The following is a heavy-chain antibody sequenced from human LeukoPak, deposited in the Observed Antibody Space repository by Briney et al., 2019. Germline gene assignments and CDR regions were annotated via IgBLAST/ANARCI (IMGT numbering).Heavy chain of an antibody. V-gene: IGHV3-13*01. CDR1: GFTFSSSD. J-gene: IGHJ4*02. CDR2: IGTAGDT. Sequence: PAGGCLRLSCSAYGFTFSSSDRDRVRQGTGKGLEWVSAIGTAGDTYSGGSVKGRFTISRENAKNSLYLQMTSLRAGDTAVHYWARVAASGKGFDHWGQGTLVTV. CDR3: ARVAASGKGFDH. D-gene: IGHD6-13*01.